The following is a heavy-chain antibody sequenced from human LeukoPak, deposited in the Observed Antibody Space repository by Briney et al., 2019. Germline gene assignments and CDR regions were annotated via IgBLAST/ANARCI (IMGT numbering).Heavy chain of an antibody. D-gene: IGHD6-13*01. CDR3: VKEPPHSSSWYWYFDL. CDR1: GFTFSSYG. V-gene: IGHV3-23*01. J-gene: IGHJ2*01. CDR2: ISGSGGST. Sequence: GGTLRLSCAASGFTFSSYGMSWVRQAPGKGLEWVSAISGSGGSTYYADSVKGRFTISRDNSKNTLYLQMNSLRAEDTAVYYCVKEPPHSSSWYWYFDLWGRGTLVTVPS.